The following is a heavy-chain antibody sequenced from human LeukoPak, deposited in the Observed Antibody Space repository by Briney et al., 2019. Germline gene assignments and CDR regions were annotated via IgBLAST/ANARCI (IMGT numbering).Heavy chain of an antibody. CDR3: ARARSGGRGDAFDI. Sequence: ASVKVSCKASGYTFTGYYMHWVRQAPGQGLEWMGWINPNSGGTNYAQKFQGRVTMTRDTSISTAYMELSRLRSDDTAVYYCARARSGGRGDAFDIWGQGTMVTVSS. CDR1: GYTFTGYY. V-gene: IGHV1-2*02. CDR2: INPNSGGT. D-gene: IGHD3-10*01. J-gene: IGHJ3*02.